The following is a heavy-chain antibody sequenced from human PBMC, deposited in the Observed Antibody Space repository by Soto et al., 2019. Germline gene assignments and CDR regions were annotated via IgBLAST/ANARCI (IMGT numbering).Heavy chain of an antibody. CDR1: GYSFTSYW. V-gene: IGHV5-10-1*01. Sequence: GESLKISCKGSGYSFTSYWISWVRQMPGKGLEWMGRIDPSDSYTNYSPSFQGHVTISADKSISTAYLQWSSLKASDTAMYYCASHDGLFMPTFSRNWFDPWGQGTLVTVSS. D-gene: IGHD3-16*01. J-gene: IGHJ5*02. CDR2: IDPSDSYT. CDR3: ASHDGLFMPTFSRNWFDP.